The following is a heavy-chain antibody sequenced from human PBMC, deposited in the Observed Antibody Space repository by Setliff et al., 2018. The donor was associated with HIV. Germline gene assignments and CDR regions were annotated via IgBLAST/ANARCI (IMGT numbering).Heavy chain of an antibody. CDR2: MNPNSGNT. CDR1: GYTFTSYD. J-gene: IGHJ4*02. V-gene: IGHV1-8*01. Sequence: ASVKVSCKASGYTFTSYDINWVRQATGQGLEWMGWMNPNSGNTGYAQKFQGRVTMTRNTSISKAYMELSSLRSEDTAVYYCARALSGYDYVWGRYRYYYFDYWGQGTLVTVSS. CDR3: ARALSGYDYVWGRYRYYYFDY. D-gene: IGHD3-16*02.